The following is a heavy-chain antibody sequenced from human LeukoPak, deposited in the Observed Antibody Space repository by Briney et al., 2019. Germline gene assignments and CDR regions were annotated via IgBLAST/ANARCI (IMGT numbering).Heavy chain of an antibody. J-gene: IGHJ3*02. CDR3: ANGGGAGAAAAMDDAFDI. CDR1: GGSISSSSYY. D-gene: IGHD6-13*01. V-gene: IGHV4-39*01. CDR2: IYYSGST. Sequence: PSETLSLTCTVSGGSISSSSYYWGWIRQPPGKGLEWIGSIYYSGSTYYNPSLKSRVTISVDTSKNQFSLKLSSVTAADTAVYYCANGGGAGAAAAMDDAFDIWGQGTMVTVSS.